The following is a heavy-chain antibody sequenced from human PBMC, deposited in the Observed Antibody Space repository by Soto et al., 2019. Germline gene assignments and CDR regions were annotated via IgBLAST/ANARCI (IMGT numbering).Heavy chain of an antibody. J-gene: IGHJ5*02. V-gene: IGHV1-18*01. D-gene: IGHD3-9*01. CDR1: GYTFTSYG. CDR2: ISAYNGNT. CDR3: AREGDILTGYYYNWFDP. Sequence: ASVKVSCKASGYTFTSYGISWVRQAPGQGLEWMGWISAYNGNTNYAQKLQGRVTMTTDTSTSTAYMELRSLRSDDTAVYYCAREGDILTGYYYNWFDPWGQGTLVTVSS.